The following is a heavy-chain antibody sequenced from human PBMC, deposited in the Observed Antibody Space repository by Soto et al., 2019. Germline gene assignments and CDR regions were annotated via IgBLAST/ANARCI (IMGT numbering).Heavy chain of an antibody. CDR3: ARVPGDFWSGYYSWFDP. J-gene: IGHJ5*02. CDR1: GGSLSRGGYS. D-gene: IGHD3-3*01. CDR2: MYHSGST. Sequence: ASETLSLTCAGSGGSLSRGGYSWSWIRPPPRKGLEWIGYMYHSGSTYYNPSLKSRVTISVDRSKNQFSLKMSSVTAADTAVYYCARVPGDFWSGYYSWFDPWGQGTLVTVSS. V-gene: IGHV4-30-2*01.